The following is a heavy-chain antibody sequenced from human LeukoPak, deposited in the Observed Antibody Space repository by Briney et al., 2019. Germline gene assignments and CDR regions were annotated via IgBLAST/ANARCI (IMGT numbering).Heavy chain of an antibody. J-gene: IGHJ4*02. CDR3: ARDHSAGLFFFEY. Sequence: PGGSLRLSCAASGFNFGGYGMQWVRQAPGKGLEWVAVISFDGGKKYYADSVKGRFTISRDNSKNTLYLQMNSLRVEDTAVYYCARDHSAGLFFFEYWGQGVLVSVPS. V-gene: IGHV3-33*01. CDR2: ISFDGGKK. CDR1: GFNFGGYG. D-gene: IGHD2-15*01.